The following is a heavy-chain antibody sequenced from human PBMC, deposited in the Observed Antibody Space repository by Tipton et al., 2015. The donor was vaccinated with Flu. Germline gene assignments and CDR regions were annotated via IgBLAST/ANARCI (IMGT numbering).Heavy chain of an antibody. J-gene: IGHJ6*02. Sequence: QLVQSGAEVKKPGASVKVSCKASGYTFTGYYMHWVRQAPGQGLEWMGWINPNSGDTNYAQKFQGRVTMTRDTSISTAYMELSRLRSDDTAVYYCARVRVRPDPYYYGMDVWGQGTTVTVSS. D-gene: IGHD4/OR15-4a*01. V-gene: IGHV1-2*02. CDR3: ARVRVRPDPYYYGMDV. CDR1: GYTFTGYY. CDR2: INPNSGDT.